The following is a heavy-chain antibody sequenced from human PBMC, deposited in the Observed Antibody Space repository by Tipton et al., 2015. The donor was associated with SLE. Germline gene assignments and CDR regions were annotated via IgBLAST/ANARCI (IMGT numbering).Heavy chain of an antibody. CDR2: IYSAGDT. Sequence: SLRLSCAASGFSVSSNYMSWVRQAPGKGLEWVSVIYSAGDTYYADSVKGRFTISSDNAKNTLYLQMNSLRAEDTAVYYCVRNAYNGAFDMWGQGTMVTVSS. D-gene: IGHD5-24*01. CDR3: VRNAYNGAFDM. J-gene: IGHJ3*02. CDR1: GFSVSSNY. V-gene: IGHV3-53*01.